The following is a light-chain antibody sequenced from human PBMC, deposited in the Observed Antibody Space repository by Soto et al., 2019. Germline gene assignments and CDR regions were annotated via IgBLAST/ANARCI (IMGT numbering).Light chain of an antibody. CDR1: QNVSNH. CDR3: QQHINRLS. J-gene: IGKJ4*01. CDR2: DAS. V-gene: IGKV3-11*01. Sequence: EIVLTQSPATLSLSPGERASLSCRASQNVSNHLAWYQQKPGQAPRLLIYDASNRATGIPARFSGSGSGTDFTLTISTLEPEDFAVYYCQQHINRLSFGGGTKVEIK.